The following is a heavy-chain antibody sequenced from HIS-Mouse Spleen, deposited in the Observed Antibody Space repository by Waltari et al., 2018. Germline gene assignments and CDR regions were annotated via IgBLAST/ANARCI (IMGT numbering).Heavy chain of an antibody. Sequence: QLQLQESGPGLVKPSETLSLTCTVSGGSISSSSYYWGWIRQPPGKGLAWIVSIYYSGSTDYNPALKSRVTISVDTSKNQFSLKLSSVTAADTAVYYCAREIPYSSSWYDWYFDLWGRGTLVTVSS. CDR1: GGSISSSSYY. V-gene: IGHV4-39*07. CDR2: IYYSGST. CDR3: AREIPYSSSWYDWYFDL. J-gene: IGHJ2*01. D-gene: IGHD6-13*01.